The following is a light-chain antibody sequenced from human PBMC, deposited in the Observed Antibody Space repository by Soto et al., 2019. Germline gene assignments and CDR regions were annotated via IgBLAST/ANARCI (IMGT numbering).Light chain of an antibody. CDR3: CSYAGTYTYV. J-gene: IGLJ1*01. CDR2: DVT. CDR1: SSDVGGYNR. V-gene: IGLV2-11*01. Sequence: QSVLTQPRSVSGSPGQSVTISCTGTSSDVGGYNRVSWFQQHPGKAPKLMIYDVTNRPSGVPDRFSGSKSGNTASLTISGLQAEDEADYYCCSYAGTYTYVFGTGTKLTVL.